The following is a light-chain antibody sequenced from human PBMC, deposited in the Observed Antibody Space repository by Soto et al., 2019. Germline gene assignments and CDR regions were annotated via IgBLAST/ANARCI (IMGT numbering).Light chain of an antibody. V-gene: IGLV2-8*01. J-gene: IGLJ2*01. CDR1: SSDVGGYNY. Sequence: QSALTQPPSASGSPGQSVTISCTGTSSDVGGYNYVSWYQQHPGKAPKLMIYDVSKRPSGVPDHFSGSKSGNTASLTVSGLQAEDEADYYCSSYAGSSNFVFGGGTKHTVL. CDR3: SSYAGSSNFV. CDR2: DVS.